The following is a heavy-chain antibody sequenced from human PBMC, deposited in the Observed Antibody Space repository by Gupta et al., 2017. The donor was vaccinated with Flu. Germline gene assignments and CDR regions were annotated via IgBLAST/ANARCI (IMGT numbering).Heavy chain of an antibody. D-gene: IGHD3-22*01. J-gene: IGHJ5*02. CDR2: INAGNGNT. Sequence: QVQLVQSGAEVKKPGASVKVSCKASGYTFTSYAMHWVRQAPGQRLEWMGWINAGNGNTKYSQKFQGRVTITRDTSASTAYMELSSLRSEDTAVYYCAREGRTYYYDSSGYYQWGVNQQKNWFDPGGQGTLVTVSS. V-gene: IGHV1-3*01. CDR1: GYTFTSYA. CDR3: AREGRTYYYDSSGYYQWGVNQQKNWFDP.